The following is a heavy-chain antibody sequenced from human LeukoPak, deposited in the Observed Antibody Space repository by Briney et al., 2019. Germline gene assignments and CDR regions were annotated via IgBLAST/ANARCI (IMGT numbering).Heavy chain of an antibody. J-gene: IGHJ4*02. CDR2: IRYDGGET. Sequence: GGSLRLSCAASGFTFNRRGMHWVRQAPGKGLEWVAFIRYDGGETFYADFVKGRFTISRDNSKNTLYLQMNTLRADDTAIYYCAKNLGKYYYDSSGYPLDYWGQGTLVTVSS. V-gene: IGHV3-30*02. CDR1: GFTFNRRG. D-gene: IGHD3-22*01. CDR3: AKNLGKYYYDSSGYPLDY.